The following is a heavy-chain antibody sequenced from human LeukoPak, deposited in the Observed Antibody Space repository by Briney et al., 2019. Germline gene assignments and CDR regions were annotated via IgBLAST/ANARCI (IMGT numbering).Heavy chain of an antibody. J-gene: IGHJ4*02. V-gene: IGHV3-30-3*01. D-gene: IGHD4-17*01. CDR2: ISYDGSNK. CDR3: AGGPTGY. CDR1: GFTFSSYA. Sequence: GGSLRLSCAASGFTFSSYAMHWVRQAPGKGLEWVAVISYDGSNKYYADSVKGRFTISRDNSKNMLYLQMNSLRAEDTAVYYCAGGPTGYWGQGTLVTVSS.